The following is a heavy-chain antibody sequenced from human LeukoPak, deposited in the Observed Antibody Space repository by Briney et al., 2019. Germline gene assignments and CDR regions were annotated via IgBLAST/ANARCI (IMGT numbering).Heavy chain of an antibody. Sequence: SETLSLTCTVSGGSISSYYWSWIRQPPGKGLEWIGYVYYSGSTNYNPSLKSRVTISVDTSKNQFSLKLSSVTAADTAVYYCARSRNTIFGVVIDSWGQGTLVTVSS. J-gene: IGHJ5*01. CDR2: VYYSGST. CDR3: ARSRNTIFGVVIDS. D-gene: IGHD3-3*01. CDR1: GGSISSYY. V-gene: IGHV4-59*01.